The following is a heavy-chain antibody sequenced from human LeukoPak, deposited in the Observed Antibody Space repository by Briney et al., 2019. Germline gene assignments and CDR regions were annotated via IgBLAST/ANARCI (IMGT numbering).Heavy chain of an antibody. D-gene: IGHD1-26*01. V-gene: IGHV1-2*02. CDR1: GYTFTGYY. J-gene: IGHJ5*02. CDR2: INPNSGGT. Sequence: GASVKVSCKASGYTFTGYYMHWVRQAPGQGLEWMGWINPNSGGTNYAQKFQGRVTMTRDRSISTAYMELSRLRSDDTAVYYCAREFSGSYFGWFAPWGQGTLVTVSS. CDR3: AREFSGSYFGWFAP.